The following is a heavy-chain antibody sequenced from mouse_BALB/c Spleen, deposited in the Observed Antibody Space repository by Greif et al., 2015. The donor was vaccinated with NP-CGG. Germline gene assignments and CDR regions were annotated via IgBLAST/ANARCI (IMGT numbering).Heavy chain of an antibody. CDR2: ISSGGST. CDR1: GFTFSSYA. V-gene: IGHV5-6-5*01. J-gene: IGHJ3*01. CDR3: ARETYYGNYGGFAY. D-gene: IGHD2-10*01. Sequence: EANVVESGGGLVKPGGSLKLSCAASGFTFSSYAMSWVRQTPEKRLEWVASISSGGSTYYPYSVKGRFTISRDNAGNIPYLQMSSLRSEDTAMYYCARETYYGNYGGFAYWGQGTLVTVSA.